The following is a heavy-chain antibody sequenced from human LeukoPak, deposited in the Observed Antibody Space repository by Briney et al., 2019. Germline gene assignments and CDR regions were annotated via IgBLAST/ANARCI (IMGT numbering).Heavy chain of an antibody. CDR2: INPNSGGT. V-gene: IGHV1-2*06. Sequence: ASVKVSCKASGGTFSSYAISWVRQAPGRGLEWMGRINPNSGGTNYAQKFQGRVTMTRDTSISTAYMELSRLRSDDTAVYYCARDPSITMVRGAYNWFDPWGQGTLVTVSS. D-gene: IGHD3-10*01. CDR1: GGTFSSYA. CDR3: ARDPSITMVRGAYNWFDP. J-gene: IGHJ5*02.